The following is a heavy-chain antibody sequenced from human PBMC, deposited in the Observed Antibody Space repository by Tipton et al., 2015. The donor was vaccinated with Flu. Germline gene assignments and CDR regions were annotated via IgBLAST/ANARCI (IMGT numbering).Heavy chain of an antibody. CDR3: ARARAPYYYYAMDV. CDR2: FLHSGST. CDR1: GYSIRSDYL. V-gene: IGHV4-38-2*02. J-gene: IGHJ6*02. Sequence: PGLVKPSETLSLTCSVSGYSIRSDYLWGWIRQPPGKGLEWIGNFLHSGSTYYNPSLKSRVTISVDSSKNQFSLRLTSVTAADTAVYYCARARAPYYYYAMDVWGQGITVTVSS.